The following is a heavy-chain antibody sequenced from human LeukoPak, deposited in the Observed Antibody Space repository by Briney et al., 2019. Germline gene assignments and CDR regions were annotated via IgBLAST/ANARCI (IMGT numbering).Heavy chain of an antibody. Sequence: PSETLSLTCTVSGYSISSGYYWGWIRPPPRKGVEWSGSNYHCWSNHYTPALRNRLTKSVDTSKNQFSLKLSAVTAADRAVYFCGRSGWYYFDYWVRGRLVSVS. CDR1: GYSISSGYY. D-gene: IGHD6-19*01. J-gene: IGHJ4*02. CDR2: NYHCWSN. CDR3: GRSGWYYFDY. V-gene: IGHV4-38-2*02.